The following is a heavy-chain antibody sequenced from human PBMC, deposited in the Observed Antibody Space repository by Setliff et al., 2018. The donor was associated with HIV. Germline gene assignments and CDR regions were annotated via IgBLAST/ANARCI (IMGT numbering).Heavy chain of an antibody. CDR1: GYTFTSYG. D-gene: IGHD1-26*01. CDR3: ARTASGSYEGPYYYYMDV. CDR2: ISAYSGNT. V-gene: IGHV1-18*01. J-gene: IGHJ6*03. Sequence: ASVKVSCKASGYTFTSYGISWVRQAPGQGLEWMGWISAYSGNTNYAQKIQGRVTMTTDTSTSTAYMELRSLRSDDTAVYYCARTASGSYEGPYYYYMDVWGKGTTVTVSS.